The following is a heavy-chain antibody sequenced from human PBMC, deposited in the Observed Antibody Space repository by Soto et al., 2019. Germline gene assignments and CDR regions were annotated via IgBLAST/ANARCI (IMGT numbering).Heavy chain of an antibody. Sequence: PSETLSLTCAVSSGSISSSNWWSWVRQPPGKGLEWIGEIYHSGSTNYNPSLKSRVTISVDKSKNQFSLKLSSVTAADTAVYYCARTASGLGELSSLDYWGQGTLVTVSS. D-gene: IGHD3-16*02. V-gene: IGHV4-4*02. J-gene: IGHJ4*02. CDR1: SGSISSSNW. CDR2: IYHSGST. CDR3: ARTASGLGELSSLDY.